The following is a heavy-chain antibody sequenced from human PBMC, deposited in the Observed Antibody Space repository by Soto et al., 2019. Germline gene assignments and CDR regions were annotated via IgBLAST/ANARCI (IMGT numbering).Heavy chain of an antibody. CDR3: ARGTSVLRLTESWFDP. V-gene: IGHV3-15*07. D-gene: IGHD3-3*01. Sequence: GGSLRLSCAASGFRFSNAWINWVRQAPGKGLEWVGRIKSKTDGGTTDFAAPVKGRFAISGDDSKNMVYLQMNSLKTEDTAVYYCARGTSVLRLTESWFDPWGQGTLVTVSS. CDR2: IKSKTDGGTT. CDR1: GFRFSNAW. J-gene: IGHJ5*02.